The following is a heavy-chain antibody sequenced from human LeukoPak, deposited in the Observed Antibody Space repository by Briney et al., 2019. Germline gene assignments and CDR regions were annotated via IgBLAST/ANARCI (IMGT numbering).Heavy chain of an antibody. CDR1: GGSISSGDYY. J-gene: IGHJ3*02. V-gene: IGHV4-30-4*01. CDR2: IYYSGST. CDR3: ARDREAGGSSSWPEGGFDI. Sequence: SETLSLTCTVSGGSISSGDYYWSWIRQPPGKGLEWIGYIYYSGSTYYNPSLKSRFIISVDTSKNQFSLKLSSVTAADTAVYYCARDREAGGSSSWPEGGFDIWGQGTMVTVSS. D-gene: IGHD6-13*01.